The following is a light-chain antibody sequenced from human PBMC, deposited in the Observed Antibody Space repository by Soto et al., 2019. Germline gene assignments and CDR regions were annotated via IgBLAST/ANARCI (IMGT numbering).Light chain of an antibody. Sequence: DIQVTQSPVSLSASVGDRVTITCRTSQGISTYLNWYQQKAGDAPRLLISAASDLQKGVPSRFSGSGSGADVTLTISSLRPEDFATYYGQQAYITPYTFGQGAKLE. CDR3: QQAYITPYT. CDR2: AAS. CDR1: QGISTY. J-gene: IGKJ2*01. V-gene: IGKV1-39*01.